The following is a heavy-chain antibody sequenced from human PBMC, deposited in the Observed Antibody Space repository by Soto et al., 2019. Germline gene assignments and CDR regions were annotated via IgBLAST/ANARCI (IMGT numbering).Heavy chain of an antibody. CDR2: IYYSGST. V-gene: IGHV4-39*01. CDR3: ARRDSGWVDY. J-gene: IGHJ4*02. Sequence: QLQLQESGPGLVKPSETLSLTCTVSGGSISSSSYYWGWIRQPPGKGLEWIGSIYYSGSTYYNPSLKSRVTISVDTSKNQFSLKLSSVTAEDTAVYYCARRDSGWVDYWGQGTLVTVSS. CDR1: GGSISSSSYY. D-gene: IGHD6-19*01.